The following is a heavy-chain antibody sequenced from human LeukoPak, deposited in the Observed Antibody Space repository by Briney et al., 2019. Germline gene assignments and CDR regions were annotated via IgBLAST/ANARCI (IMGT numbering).Heavy chain of an antibody. CDR2: IIPIFGTA. CDR3: AREHRDYGASDY. V-gene: IGHV1-69*05. J-gene: IGHJ4*02. D-gene: IGHD4-17*01. Sequence: SVKVSCKASGGTFSSYAISWVRQAPGQGLEWMGRIIPIFGTANYAQKFQGRVTITTDESTSTAYMELSSLSSEDTAVYYCAREHRDYGASDYWGQGTLVTVSS. CDR1: GGTFSSYA.